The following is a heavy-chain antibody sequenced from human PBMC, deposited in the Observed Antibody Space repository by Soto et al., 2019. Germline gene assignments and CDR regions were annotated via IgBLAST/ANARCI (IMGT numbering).Heavy chain of an antibody. D-gene: IGHD2-8*02. J-gene: IGHJ4*02. Sequence: HEHLVQSGAEVKRPGASLKVSCKASGYSFTGYYIHWVRQAPGQGLEWMGWINPDSGATNYAQNFRGRVTLTSDTSISTASMDLTSLTSDDTAVYYCARGDYGTGGYPFPYFGYWGQGTLVIVSS. CDR3: ARGDYGTGGYPFPYFGY. CDR2: INPDSGAT. CDR1: GYSFTGYY. V-gene: IGHV1-2*02.